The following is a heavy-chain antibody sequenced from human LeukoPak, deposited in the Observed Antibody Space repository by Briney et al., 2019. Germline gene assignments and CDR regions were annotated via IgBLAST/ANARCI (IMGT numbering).Heavy chain of an antibody. CDR3: AKDGGLWVSAPWGES. D-gene: IGHD3-16*01. V-gene: IGHV3-23*01. CDR2: ITTSDGNT. Sequence: GGSLRLSCAASGFTFSSYTMSWVRQAPGKGLEWVSTITTSDGNTYYADSVKGRFTVSRDNSKNILFLQMNSLRAEDTAVYYCAKDGGLWVSAPWGESWGRGTLVTVSS. J-gene: IGHJ5*02. CDR1: GFTFSSYT.